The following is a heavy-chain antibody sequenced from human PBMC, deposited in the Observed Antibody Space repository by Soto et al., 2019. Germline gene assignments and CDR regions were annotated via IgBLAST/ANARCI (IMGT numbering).Heavy chain of an antibody. J-gene: IGHJ6*02. CDR1: EYTFISHK. D-gene: IGHD3-10*01. CDR2: KHPADEHT. Sequence: HGQLVESGAEVKKPGASVKLSCKAYEYTFISHKIHWGRQAPGQGREWMGWKHPADEHTKHSKKLQGRVTISSETSASTVDMALISLTCEDTAMYYFTRDGEVWSPFGMDVWGQGTTVTVSS. CDR3: TRDGEVWSPFGMDV. V-gene: IGHV1-3*01.